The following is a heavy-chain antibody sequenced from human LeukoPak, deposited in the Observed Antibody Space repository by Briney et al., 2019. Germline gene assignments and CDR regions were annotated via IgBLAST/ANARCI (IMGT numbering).Heavy chain of an antibody. CDR2: INPNSGGT. J-gene: IGHJ4*02. CDR3: ARVEIWYYYDSSGYPFDY. CDR1: GYTFTGYY. V-gene: IGHV1-2*02. D-gene: IGHD3-22*01. Sequence: GASVKVSCKASGYTFTGYYMHWVRQAPGQGLEWMGWINPNSGGTNYAQKFQGRVTMTRGTSISTAYMELSRLRSDDTAVYYCARVEIWYYYDSSGYPFDYWGQGTLVTVSS.